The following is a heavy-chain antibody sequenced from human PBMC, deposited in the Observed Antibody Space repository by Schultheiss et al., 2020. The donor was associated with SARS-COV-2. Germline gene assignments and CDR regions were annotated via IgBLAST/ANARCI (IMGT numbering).Heavy chain of an antibody. D-gene: IGHD6-19*01. CDR1: GFTFSSYA. Sequence: GGSLRLSCAASGFTFSSYAMHWVRQAPGKGLEWVSAISGSGGSTYYADSVKGRFTISRDNSKNTLYLQMNSLRAEDTAVYYCAKDGSGWSIGYWGQGTLVTVSS. V-gene: IGHV3-23*01. CDR3: AKDGSGWSIGY. J-gene: IGHJ4*02. CDR2: ISGSGGST.